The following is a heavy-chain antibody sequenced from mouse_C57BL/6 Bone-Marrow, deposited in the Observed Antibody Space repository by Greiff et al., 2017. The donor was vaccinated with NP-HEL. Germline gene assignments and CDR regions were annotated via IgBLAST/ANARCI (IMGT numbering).Heavy chain of an antibody. CDR2: INPSTGGT. V-gene: IGHV1-42*01. J-gene: IGHJ2*01. CDR3: AVVYGSQGY. D-gene: IGHD1-1*01. Sequence: VQLQQSGPELVKPGASVKISCKASGYSFTGYYMNWVKQSPEKSLEWIGEINPSTGGTTYNQKFKAKATLTVDKSSSTAYMQLKSLTSEDSAVYYCAVVYGSQGYWGQGTTLTVSS. CDR1: GYSFTGYY.